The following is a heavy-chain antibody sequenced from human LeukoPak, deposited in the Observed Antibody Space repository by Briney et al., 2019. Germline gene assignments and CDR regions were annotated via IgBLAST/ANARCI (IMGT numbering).Heavy chain of an antibody. CDR1: GFTFSAYG. CDR3: ASGVDIVVVVAATGFDY. Sequence: GGSLRLSCAASGFTFSAYGMSWVRQSPRKGLEWVSGVSGADGTTYYADSVKGRFTISRDNSKSTLYLQMNNLRAEDTAVYYCASGVDIVVVVAATGFDYWGQGTLVTVSS. CDR2: VSGADGTT. J-gene: IGHJ4*02. D-gene: IGHD2-15*01. V-gene: IGHV3-23*01.